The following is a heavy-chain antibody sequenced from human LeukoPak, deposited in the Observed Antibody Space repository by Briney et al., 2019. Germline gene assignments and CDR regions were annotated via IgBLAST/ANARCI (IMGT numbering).Heavy chain of an antibody. V-gene: IGHV3-53*05. D-gene: IGHD6-13*01. CDR2: IYSGGST. CDR1: GFTVSSNY. J-gene: IGHJ4*02. Sequence: QPGGSLRLSCAASGFTVSSNYMSWVRQAPGKGLEWVSVIYSGGSTYYADSVKGRFTISRDNSKNTLYLQMDSLRGDDAAVYYCAKAVGSISWSFDYWGQGTLVTVSS. CDR3: AKAVGSISWSFDY.